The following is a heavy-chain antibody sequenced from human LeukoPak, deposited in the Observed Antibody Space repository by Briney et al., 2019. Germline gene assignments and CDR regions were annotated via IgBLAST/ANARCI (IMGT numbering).Heavy chain of an antibody. D-gene: IGHD6-13*01. J-gene: IGHJ5*02. Sequence: PSETLSLTCTVSGGSISSGDYYWSWIRQPPGKGLEWIGYIYYSGSTYYNPSLKSRVTISVDTSENQFSLKLSSVTAADTAVYYCARVIIAAAETRRKVWFDPWGQGTLVTVSS. CDR2: IYYSGST. CDR3: ARVIIAAAETRRKVWFDP. V-gene: IGHV4-30-4*01. CDR1: GGSISSGDYY.